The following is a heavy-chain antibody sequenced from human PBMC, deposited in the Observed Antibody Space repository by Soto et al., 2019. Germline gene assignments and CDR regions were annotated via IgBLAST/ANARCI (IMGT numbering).Heavy chain of an antibody. V-gene: IGHV3-30*03. CDR3: ARDGWLDTKMLTPEDYYGMQV. CDR2: ISYDGSNK. J-gene: IGHJ6*02. CDR1: GFTFRSYG. Sequence: PGGSLRLSCAASGFTFRSYGMHGVRQAPGKGLGWGAVISYDGSNKYYADSVKGRCTISRDNSKNTLYLQMNSLRAEDTAVDYCARDGWLDTKMLTPEDYYGMQVSCPGPPVTVPS. D-gene: IGHD5-18*01.